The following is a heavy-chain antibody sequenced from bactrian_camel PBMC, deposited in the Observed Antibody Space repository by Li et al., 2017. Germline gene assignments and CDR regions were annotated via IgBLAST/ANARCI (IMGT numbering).Heavy chain of an antibody. J-gene: IGHJ6*01. Sequence: HVQLVESGGGSVQAEGSLRLSCVVSLYPYGTYCVGWFRQATGKEREGVAAIDSAGATSYADSVKGRFTISQDNAKNTLYLQMNSLKPEDTAIYYCAAGLSLNGCHWYRVADFAYWGQGTQVTVS. V-gene: IGHV3S55*01. D-gene: IGHD6*01. CDR3: AAGLSLNGCHWYRVADFAY. CDR1: LYPYGTYC. CDR2: IDSAGAT.